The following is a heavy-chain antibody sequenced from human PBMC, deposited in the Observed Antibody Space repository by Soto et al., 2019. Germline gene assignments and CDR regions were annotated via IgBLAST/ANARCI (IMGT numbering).Heavy chain of an antibody. CDR3: TRVGGGGSGGAFAI. D-gene: IGHD2-21*01. J-gene: IGHJ3*02. CDR1: GLSFTDAW. V-gene: IGHV3-15*01. CDR2: IKSKTDGGTT. Sequence: EVQLVESGGGLVKPGGSLRLSCAVSGLSFTDAWMSWVRQTPGKGLQWVGRIKSKTDGGTTDYAEPVKGRFTISRDDSENSLYLEMNSLKTEGTAVYYCTRVGGGGSGGAFAIWGRGTMVSVSS.